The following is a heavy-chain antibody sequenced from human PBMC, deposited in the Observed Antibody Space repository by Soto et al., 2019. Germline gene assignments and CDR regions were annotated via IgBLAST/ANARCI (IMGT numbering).Heavy chain of an antibody. Sequence: QVQLQESGPGLVKPSGTLSLTCAVSGGSISSSNWWSWVRQPPGKGLEWIGEIYHSGSTNYNPSLKSRVTIAVDKSKNLCSLKLSSVTAADTAVYYCARAVMVRGVTRGLDYWGQGTLVTVSS. J-gene: IGHJ4*02. CDR1: GGSISSSNW. V-gene: IGHV4-4*02. CDR2: IYHSGST. D-gene: IGHD3-10*01. CDR3: ARAVMVRGVTRGLDY.